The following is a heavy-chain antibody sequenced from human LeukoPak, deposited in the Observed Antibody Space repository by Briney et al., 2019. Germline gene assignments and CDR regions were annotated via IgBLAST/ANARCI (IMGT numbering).Heavy chain of an antibody. V-gene: IGHV3-48*04. D-gene: IGHD4/OR15-4a*01. CDR2: ITSSSTTI. Sequence: GGSLRLSCAASGFTFSSYSMNWVRQAPGKGLEWVSYITSSSTTIYYADSVKGRFTISRDNAKNSLYLQMNSLRAEDTAVYYCARRAGAYSHPYDYWGQGTLVTVSS. CDR3: ARRAGAYSHPYDY. J-gene: IGHJ4*02. CDR1: GFTFSSYS.